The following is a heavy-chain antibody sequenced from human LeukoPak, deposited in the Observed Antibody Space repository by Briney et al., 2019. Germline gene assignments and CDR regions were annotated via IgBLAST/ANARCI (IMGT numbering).Heavy chain of an antibody. CDR1: GFTFSSYA. CDR2: ISGSGGST. CDR3: ANHLACGSTSCPPFDY. J-gene: IGHJ4*02. Sequence: GGSLRLSCAASGFTFSSYAMSWVRQAPGKGLEWVSAISGSGGSTYYADSVKGRFTISRDNAKNSLFLQMNSLRAEDTAVYYCANHLACGSTSCPPFDYWGQGTLVTVSS. V-gene: IGHV3-23*01. D-gene: IGHD2-2*01.